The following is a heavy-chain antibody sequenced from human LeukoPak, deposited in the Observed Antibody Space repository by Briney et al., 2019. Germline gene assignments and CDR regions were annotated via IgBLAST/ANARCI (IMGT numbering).Heavy chain of an antibody. D-gene: IGHD3-10*01. Sequence: AASVKVSCKASGYTFTAYYMHWVRQAPGQGLEWMGWINPNSGGTNSSQKLTRDTSISTAYMELGSLRSDDTAIYYCARAYGSGSSYHPDYWGQGTLVTVSS. V-gene: IGHV1-2*02. CDR1: GYTFTAYY. CDR3: ARAYGSGSSYHPDY. CDR2: INPNSGGT. J-gene: IGHJ4*02.